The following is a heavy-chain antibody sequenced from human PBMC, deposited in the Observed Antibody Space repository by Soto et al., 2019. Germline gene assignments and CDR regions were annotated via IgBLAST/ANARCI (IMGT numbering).Heavy chain of an antibody. CDR1: GGSFSGHS. Sequence: SETLSLTCAVYGGSFSGHSWTWIRQSPGKGLEWIGDINHSGRVNYSPSLKSRVTISLDTSKNQFSLTLSAVTAADTAMYYCSTRAYDTNGYYRFEPWGQGTLVNVSS. V-gene: IGHV4-34*01. D-gene: IGHD3-22*01. J-gene: IGHJ5*02. CDR3: STRAYDTNGYYRFEP. CDR2: INHSGRV.